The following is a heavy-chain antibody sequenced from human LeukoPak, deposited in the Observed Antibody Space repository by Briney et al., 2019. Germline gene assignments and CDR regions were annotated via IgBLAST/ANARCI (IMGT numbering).Heavy chain of an antibody. J-gene: IGHJ6*03. V-gene: IGHV4-39*07. CDR2: IFSSGST. Sequence: SETLSLTCTVSGGSISSSKYYWGWIRQPPGKGLEWIGTIFSSGSTHYNPSLKSRVTISVDTSKNQFSLKLSSVTAADTAVYYCARGRRGELVSYYYYYMDVWGKGTTVTISS. D-gene: IGHD1-26*01. CDR1: GGSISSSKYY. CDR3: ARGRRGELVSYYYYYMDV.